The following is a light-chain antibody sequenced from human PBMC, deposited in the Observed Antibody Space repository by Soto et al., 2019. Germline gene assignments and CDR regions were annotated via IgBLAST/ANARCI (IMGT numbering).Light chain of an antibody. J-gene: IGLJ2*01. V-gene: IGLV1-47*01. Sequence: SVLTQTPSASGTPGQRITISCSGSNSNMGRNYVYWYQQVPGTAPKLLMYRNDVRPSGVPDRFTGSKSGTSASLAISGLRSEDEADYYCAVWDNSLNGVAFGGGTKLTVL. CDR3: AVWDNSLNGVA. CDR2: RND. CDR1: NSNMGRNY.